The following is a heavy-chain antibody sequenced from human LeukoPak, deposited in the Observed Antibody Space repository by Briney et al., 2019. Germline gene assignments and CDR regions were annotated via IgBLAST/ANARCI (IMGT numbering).Heavy chain of an antibody. CDR2: ISGSGGST. CDR1: GFTFSSYA. J-gene: IGHJ5*02. CDR3: AKDQGYSSGWYGWFDP. Sequence: GGSLRLSCAASGFTFSSYAMSWVRQAPGKGLEWVSAISGSGGSTYYADSVKGRFTISRDNSKNTLYLQMNSLRAEDTAVYYCAKDQGYSSGWYGWFDPWGQGTLVTVSS. D-gene: IGHD6-19*01. V-gene: IGHV3-23*01.